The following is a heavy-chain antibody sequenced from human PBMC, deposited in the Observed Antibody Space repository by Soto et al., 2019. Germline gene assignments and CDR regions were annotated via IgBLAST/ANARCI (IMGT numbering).Heavy chain of an antibody. CDR2: ITSGVTTV. D-gene: IGHD3-16*01. Sequence: QVQLVESGGGLVKPGGSLRLSCAASGFNFNDYYMNWIRQTPGKGLEWVSSITSGVTTVYYAGSVQGRFTISRDDAHNSVFVQLPSLRADDTAVYYCERKFYHDPTVDLWGQGILVTVS. J-gene: IGHJ5*02. CDR1: GFNFNDYY. CDR3: ERKFYHDPTVDL. V-gene: IGHV3-11*01.